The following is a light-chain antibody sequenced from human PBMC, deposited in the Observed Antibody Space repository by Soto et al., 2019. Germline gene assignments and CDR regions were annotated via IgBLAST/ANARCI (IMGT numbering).Light chain of an antibody. J-gene: IGLJ3*02. CDR3: NSYRTGSTWV. V-gene: IGLV2-14*01. CDR1: TSDVGRYNY. Sequence: QSALTQPASVSGSPGQSITISCTGTTSDVGRYNYVSWHQQHPGKAPKLLIFDVSNRPSGVSDRFSGSKSGNTASLTISGLQAEDEADYYCNSYRTGSTWVFGGGTKLTVL. CDR2: DVS.